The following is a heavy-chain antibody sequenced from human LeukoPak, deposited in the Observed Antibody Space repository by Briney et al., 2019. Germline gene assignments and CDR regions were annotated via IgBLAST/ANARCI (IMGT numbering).Heavy chain of an antibody. CDR3: AKTPDDSSGYYPNYFDY. D-gene: IGHD3-22*01. J-gene: IGHJ4*02. Sequence: LPGGSLRLSCAASGFTFDDYAMHWVRQAPGKGLEWVSGISWNSGSIGYADSVKGRFTISRDNAKNSLYLQMNSLRAEDTALYYCAKTPDDSSGYYPNYFDYWGQGTLVTVSS. CDR1: GFTFDDYA. V-gene: IGHV3-9*01. CDR2: ISWNSGSI.